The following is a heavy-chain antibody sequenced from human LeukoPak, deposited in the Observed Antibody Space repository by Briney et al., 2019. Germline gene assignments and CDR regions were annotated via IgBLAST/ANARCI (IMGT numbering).Heavy chain of an antibody. V-gene: IGHV3-7*01. CDR1: GFSFR. CDR3: ASGYYYDSSGPPDYFDY. Sequence: PGGSLRLSCAGSGFSFRMGWVRQTPEKGLEYVANIIQDGGETHYVDSVKGRFTISRDNAKNSVYLQMNSLRAEDTAVYYCASGYYYDSSGPPDYFDYWGQGTLVTVSS. J-gene: IGHJ4*02. D-gene: IGHD3-22*01. CDR2: IIQDGGET.